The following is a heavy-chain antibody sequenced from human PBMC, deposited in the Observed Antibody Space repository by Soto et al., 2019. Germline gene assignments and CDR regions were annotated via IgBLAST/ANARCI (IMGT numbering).Heavy chain of an antibody. CDR2: IYLGGTT. CDR1: SGSISSANR. CDR3: ARHLSTPGTRGFDS. Sequence: SETLSLTCAVSSGSISSANRWSWVRQPPGKGLEWIGEIYLGGTTNYNPSLKSRVTMSIDNYKNQFFLNLASVTAADTAVYYCARHLSTPGTRGFDSWGQGTLVTVSS. V-gene: IGHV4-4*02. J-gene: IGHJ4*02.